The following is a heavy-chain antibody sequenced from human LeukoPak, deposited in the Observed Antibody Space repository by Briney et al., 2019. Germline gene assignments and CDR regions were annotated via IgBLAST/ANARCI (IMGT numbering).Heavy chain of an antibody. CDR1: GGSFSGYY. CDR3: AFTYSSSTYYYYMDV. V-gene: IGHV4-34*01. D-gene: IGHD6-6*01. J-gene: IGHJ6*03. Sequence: SENLSLTCAVYGGSFSGYYWSWIRQPPGKGLEWIGEINHSGSTNYNPSLKSRVTISVDTSKNQFSLKLSSVTAADTAVYYCAFTYSSSTYYYYMDVWGKGTTVTVSS. CDR2: INHSGST.